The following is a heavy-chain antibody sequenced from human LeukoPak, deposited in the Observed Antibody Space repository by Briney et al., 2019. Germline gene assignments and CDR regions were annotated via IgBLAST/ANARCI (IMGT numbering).Heavy chain of an antibody. D-gene: IGHD2-2*01. CDR2: INAGNGNT. Sequence: ASVKGSCKASGYTFTNYAMHWVRQAPGQRLEWLGWINAGNGNTKYSQKFQGRVTITRDTSTSTAYMKLRSLRSDDTAVYYCARNRLMHPAASDYWGQETLVTVSS. CDR3: ARNRLMHPAASDY. CDR1: GYTFTNYA. J-gene: IGHJ4*02. V-gene: IGHV1-3*01.